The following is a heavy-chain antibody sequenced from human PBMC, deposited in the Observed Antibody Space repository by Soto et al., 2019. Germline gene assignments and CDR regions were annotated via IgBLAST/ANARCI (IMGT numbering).Heavy chain of an antibody. J-gene: IGHJ4*02. CDR3: ARESEDLTSKFDY. Sequence: GGSLRLSCAASGFTFTRYSMNWVRQAPGKGLEWVSSISSTTNYIYYGDSMKGRFTISRDNAKNSLYLEMNSLRAEDTAVYYCARESEDLTSKFDYWGQGTLVTVSS. CDR1: GFTFTRYS. V-gene: IGHV3-21*04. CDR2: ISSTTNYI.